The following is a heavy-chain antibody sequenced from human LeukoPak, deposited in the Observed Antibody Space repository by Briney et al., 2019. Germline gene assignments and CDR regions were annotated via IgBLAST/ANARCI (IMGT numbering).Heavy chain of an antibody. V-gene: IGHV1-2*02. CDR3: ARGHLVRSLAFNGGSHY. D-gene: IGHD6-6*01. CDR2: INPNSGDT. CDR1: GYTFSVYY. Sequence: ASVKASCKATGYTFSVYYMYRVRQAPGQGLEWMGWINPNSGDTNYAQKFQGRVTMTRDTSISTAYMQLTRLRSDDTAVYYCARGHLVRSLAFNGGSHYWGQGTLVTVSS. J-gene: IGHJ4*02.